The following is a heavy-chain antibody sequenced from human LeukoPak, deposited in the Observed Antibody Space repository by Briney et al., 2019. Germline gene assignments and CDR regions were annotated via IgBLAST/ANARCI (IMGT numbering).Heavy chain of an antibody. Sequence: PGESLKISCEASGYNFPNYGIGWVRQMRGKGLEWMGIIYPGVSGSRYSPSFQGQVTVSADKSINTAYLQWSSLKASDTAMYYCARRAASSDAYVDYCCQGTMVTVSS. CDR2: IYPGVSGS. CDR1: GYNFPNYG. J-gene: IGHJ4*02. D-gene: IGHD6-13*01. CDR3: ARRAASSDAYVDY. V-gene: IGHV5-51*01.